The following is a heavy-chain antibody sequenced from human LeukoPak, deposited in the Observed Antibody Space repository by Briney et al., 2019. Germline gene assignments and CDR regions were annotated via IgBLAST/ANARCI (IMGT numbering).Heavy chain of an antibody. J-gene: IGHJ4*02. CDR1: GFTFSSYA. CDR3: AKGNVWGTLRGGYFDY. CDR2: ISYDGSNK. D-gene: IGHD3-16*01. Sequence: PGGSLRLSCAASGFTFSSYAVSWVRQAPGKGLEWVAVISYDGSNKYYADSVKGRFTISRDNSKNTLYLQMNSLRAEDTAVYYCAKGNVWGTLRGGYFDYWGQGTLVTVSS. V-gene: IGHV3-30*18.